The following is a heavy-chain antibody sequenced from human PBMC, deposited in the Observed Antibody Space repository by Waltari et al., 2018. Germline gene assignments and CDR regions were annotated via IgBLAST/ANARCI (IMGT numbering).Heavy chain of an antibody. CDR1: GCSISSYY. V-gene: IGHV4-59*01. J-gene: IGHJ4*02. Sequence: QVQLQESGPGLVKPSETLSLTCTVSGCSISSYYWSWIRQPPGKGLEWVGYIYYSGSTNYNPSLKSRVTISVDTSKNQFSLKLSSVTAADTAVYYCACYDILTGSFDYWGQGTLVTVSS. CDR2: IYYSGST. CDR3: ACYDILTGSFDY. D-gene: IGHD3-9*01.